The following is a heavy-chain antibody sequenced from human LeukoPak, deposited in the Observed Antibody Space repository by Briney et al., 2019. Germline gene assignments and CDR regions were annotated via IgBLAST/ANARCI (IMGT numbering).Heavy chain of an antibody. CDR3: AKDSAYYYDSSGYYYD. CDR1: GFIFNTYG. CDR2: IRYDGTNK. D-gene: IGHD3-22*01. Sequence: GGSLRLSCAASGFIFNTYGMHWVRQAPGKGLEWVAFIRYDGTNKYYADSVKGRFTISRDNSKNTLYLQMNSLRAEDTAMYYCAKDSAYYYDSSGYYYDWGQGTLVTVSS. V-gene: IGHV3-30*02. J-gene: IGHJ4*02.